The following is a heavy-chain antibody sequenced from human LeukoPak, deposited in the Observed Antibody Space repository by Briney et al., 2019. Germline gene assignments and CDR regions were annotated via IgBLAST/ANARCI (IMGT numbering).Heavy chain of an antibody. D-gene: IGHD3-9*01. Sequence: PAGSLRLSCAASGFTFSGSAMHWVRQASGKGLEWVGRIRSKANSYATAYAASVKGRFTISRDDSKNTAYLQMNSLKTEDTAVYYCTPSLYDILTGSDYWGQGTLVTVSS. J-gene: IGHJ4*02. CDR1: GFTFSGSA. CDR2: IRSKANSYAT. CDR3: TPSLYDILTGSDY. V-gene: IGHV3-73*01.